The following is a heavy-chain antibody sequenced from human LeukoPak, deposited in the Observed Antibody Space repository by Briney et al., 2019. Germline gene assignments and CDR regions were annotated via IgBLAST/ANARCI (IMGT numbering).Heavy chain of an antibody. CDR2: IKQDGSEK. D-gene: IGHD2-2*01. CDR1: GFTFSSYW. V-gene: IGHV3-7*01. CDR3: ARTQNILGVPAAIPDY. Sequence: TGGSLRLSCAASGFTFSSYWMSWVRQAPGKGLEWVANIKQDGSEKYYVDSVKGRFTISRDNAKNSLYLQMNSLRAEDTAVYYCARTQNILGVPAAIPDYWGQGTLVTVSS. J-gene: IGHJ4*02.